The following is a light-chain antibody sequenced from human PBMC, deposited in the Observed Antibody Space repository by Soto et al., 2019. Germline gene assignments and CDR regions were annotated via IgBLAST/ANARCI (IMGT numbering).Light chain of an antibody. V-gene: IGKV3-20*01. J-gene: IGKJ4*02. Sequence: EIVLTQSPGTLSLSPGEGATLSCSASQSVSNTYLAWYQQKPGQAPRLLIYGASNRATGIPDRFSGSGSGTDFTLTVSSLEPEDVAEYYRQQYGTSPLTFGGGTKVELK. CDR3: QQYGTSPLT. CDR2: GAS. CDR1: QSVSNTY.